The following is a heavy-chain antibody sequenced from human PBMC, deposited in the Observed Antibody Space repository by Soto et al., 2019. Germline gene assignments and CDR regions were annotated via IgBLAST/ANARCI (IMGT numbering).Heavy chain of an antibody. Sequence: GGSLRLSCAASGFTFSDYYMSWIRQAPGKGLEWVSYISSSGSTIYYADSVEGRFTISRDNAKNSLYLQMNSLRAEDTAVYYCARAQWELLDGWYFDYWGQGTLVTVSS. CDR3: ARAQWELLDGWYFDY. CDR2: ISSSGSTI. D-gene: IGHD1-26*01. CDR1: GFTFSDYY. J-gene: IGHJ4*02. V-gene: IGHV3-11*01.